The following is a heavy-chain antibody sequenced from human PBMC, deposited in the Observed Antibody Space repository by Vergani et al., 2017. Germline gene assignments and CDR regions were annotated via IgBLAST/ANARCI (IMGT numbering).Heavy chain of an antibody. V-gene: IGHV1-69*18. J-gene: IGHJ6*03. Sequence: QVQLVQSGAEVKKPGSSVKVSCKASGGTFSSYAISWVRQAPGQGLEWMGRIIPIFGTANYAQKFQGRVTITADESTSTAYMELSSLRYEDTAVYYCARGGGNSFVGWYYYYYYMDVWGKGTTVTVSS. CDR2: IIPIFGTA. D-gene: IGHD4-23*01. CDR1: GGTFSSYA. CDR3: ARGGGNSFVGWYYYYYYMDV.